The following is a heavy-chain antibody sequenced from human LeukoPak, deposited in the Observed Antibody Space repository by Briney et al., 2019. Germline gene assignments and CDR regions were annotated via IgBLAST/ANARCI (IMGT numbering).Heavy chain of an antibody. CDR3: ARVADIVATNYYYGMDV. V-gene: IGHV3-11*01. Sequence: PGGSLRLSCAASGFTFSDYYMSWIRQAPGKGLEWVSYISSSGSTIYYADSVKGRFTISRHNSKNTLYLQMNSLRAEDTAVYYCARVADIVATNYYYGMDVWGQGTTVTVSS. J-gene: IGHJ6*02. CDR1: GFTFSDYY. D-gene: IGHD5-12*01. CDR2: ISSSGSTI.